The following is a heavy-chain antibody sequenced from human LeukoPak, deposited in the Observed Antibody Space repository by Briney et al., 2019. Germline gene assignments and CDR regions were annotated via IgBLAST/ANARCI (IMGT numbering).Heavy chain of an antibody. CDR2: IYYSGST. CDR3: CYGSGTFFNDAFDF. Sequence: SETLSLTCTVSGGSISSYYWSWIRQPPGKGLEWIGYIYYSGSTNYNPSLKSRVTISVDTSKNQFSLNVKSVIAADAAVYYCCYGSGTFFNDAFDFWGQGTMVTVSS. CDR1: GGSISSYY. D-gene: IGHD3-10*01. J-gene: IGHJ3*01. V-gene: IGHV4-59*08.